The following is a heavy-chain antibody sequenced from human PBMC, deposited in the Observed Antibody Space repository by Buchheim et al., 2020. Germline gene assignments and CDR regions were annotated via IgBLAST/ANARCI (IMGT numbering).Heavy chain of an antibody. Sequence: EVQLVESGGGLVQPGGSLRLSCAVSGLTFSRYEMNCVRQAPGKGLEWVSYISSSGSTIYYADSVKGRFTISRDNAKNSLYLQMISLRAEDTAVYYCASPASPGNYYDSSGLDYWGQGTL. CDR1: GLTFSRYE. CDR2: ISSSGSTI. CDR3: ASPASPGNYYDSSGLDY. J-gene: IGHJ4*02. V-gene: IGHV3-48*03. D-gene: IGHD3-22*01.